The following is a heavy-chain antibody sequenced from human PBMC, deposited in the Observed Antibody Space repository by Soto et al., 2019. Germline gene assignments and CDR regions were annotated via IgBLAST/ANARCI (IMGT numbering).Heavy chain of an antibody. CDR2: ISSNGGST. V-gene: IGHV3-64D*06. CDR1: GGSFSSSS. Sequence: ETLSLTCTVSGGSFSSSSYYWGWIRQPPGKGLEYVSVISSNGGSTYYADSVKGRFTISRDNSKNTLYLQMSSLRIEDTALYYCVKHGSSWSSYFDYWAQGTLVTVSS. CDR3: VKHGSSWSSYFDY. D-gene: IGHD6-13*01. J-gene: IGHJ4*02.